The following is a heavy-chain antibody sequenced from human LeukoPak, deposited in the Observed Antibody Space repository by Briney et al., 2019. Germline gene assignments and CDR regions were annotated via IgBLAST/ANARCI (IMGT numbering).Heavy chain of an antibody. CDR3: AREEGLVVPAARDDY. CDR2: INPSGGST. J-gene: IGHJ4*02. V-gene: IGHV1-46*01. Sequence: ASVKVSCKASGYTFTSYYMHWVRQAPGQGLEWMGIINPSGGSTSYAQKFQGRVTMTRDTSTSTVYMELSSLRSEDTAVYCCAREEGLVVPAARDDYWGQGTLVTVSS. CDR1: GYTFTSYY. D-gene: IGHD2-2*01.